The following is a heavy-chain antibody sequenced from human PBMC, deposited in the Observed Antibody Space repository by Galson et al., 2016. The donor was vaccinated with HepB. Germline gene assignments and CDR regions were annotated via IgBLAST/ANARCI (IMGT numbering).Heavy chain of an antibody. CDR2: ISSRSSYI. Sequence: SLRLSCAASGFTFSSYSMNWVRQAPGKGLEWVSSISSRSSYIYYADSVQGRFTIPRDNAKNSLYLQMNSLRAEDTAVYYCATSPILRYFDWLRSQGHERFDYWAREPWSPSPQ. V-gene: IGHV3-21*01. CDR1: GFTFSSYS. J-gene: IGHJ4*02. CDR3: ATSPILRYFDWLRSQGHERFDY. D-gene: IGHD3-9*01.